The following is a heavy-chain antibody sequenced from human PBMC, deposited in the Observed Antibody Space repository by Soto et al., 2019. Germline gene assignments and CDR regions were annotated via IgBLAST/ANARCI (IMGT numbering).Heavy chain of an antibody. CDR1: GGSINTFY. V-gene: IGHV4-4*07. Sequence: XETLCLTCTVSGGSINTFYWSWVRQPAGKGLEWIGRIFSSGSTSFNPSLESRVAMSVDTSKNHFSLNLSSVTAADMAVYYCAREGSYSAYNFAHGIQLWSFDFWGQGALVTVSS. D-gene: IGHD5-12*01. J-gene: IGHJ4*02. CDR2: IFSSGST. CDR3: AREGSYSAYNFAHGIQLWSFDF.